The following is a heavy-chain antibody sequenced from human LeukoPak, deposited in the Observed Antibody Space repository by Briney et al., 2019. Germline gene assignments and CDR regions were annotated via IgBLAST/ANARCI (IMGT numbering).Heavy chain of an antibody. CDR2: IYYSGST. J-gene: IGHJ6*02. CDR1: GGSISSYY. Sequence: PSETLSLTCTVSGGSISSYYWSWIRQPPGKGLEWIGYIYYSGSTNYNPSLKSRVTISVDTSKNQFSLKLSSVTAADTAVYYCARVRGDSYGHSYGMDVWGQGTTATVSS. CDR3: ARVRGDSYGHSYGMDV. D-gene: IGHD5-18*01. V-gene: IGHV4-59*01.